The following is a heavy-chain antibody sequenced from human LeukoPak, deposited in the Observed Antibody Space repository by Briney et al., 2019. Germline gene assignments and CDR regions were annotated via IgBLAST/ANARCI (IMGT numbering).Heavy chain of an antibody. V-gene: IGHV3-23*01. Sequence: PAGSLTLSCAASGFIFSRYAMTWVRQAPGKGLEWVAIISGSGDITYYAASVKGLFTISRDNSKNTLDLQMNSLRAQDTAVYYCAKRSGTLVRGATFDYWGQGTLITVSS. J-gene: IGHJ4*02. CDR1: GFIFSRYA. CDR2: ISGSGDIT. CDR3: AKRSGTLVRGATFDY. D-gene: IGHD3-10*01.